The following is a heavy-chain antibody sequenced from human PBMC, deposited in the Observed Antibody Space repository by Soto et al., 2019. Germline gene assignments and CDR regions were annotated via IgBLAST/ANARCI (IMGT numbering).Heavy chain of an antibody. Sequence: SETLSLTCTVSGGSISSYYWSWIRQPPGKGLEWIGYIYYSGSTNYNPSLKSRVTISVDTSKNQFSLKLSSVTAADTAVYYCARGLGYCSGGSCYFDYWGQGTLVTVSS. J-gene: IGHJ4*02. D-gene: IGHD2-15*01. CDR1: GGSISSYY. V-gene: IGHV4-59*01. CDR2: IYYSGST. CDR3: ARGLGYCSGGSCYFDY.